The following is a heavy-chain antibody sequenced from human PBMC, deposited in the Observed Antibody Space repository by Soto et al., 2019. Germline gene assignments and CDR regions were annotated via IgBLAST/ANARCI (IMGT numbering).Heavy chain of an antibody. J-gene: IGHJ6*03. V-gene: IGHV3-15*01. CDR3: TTDLCSGGSCYQYYYYYMDV. D-gene: IGHD2-15*01. Sequence: EVQLVESGGGLVKPGGSLRLSCAASGFTFSNAWMSWVRQAPGKGLEWVGRIKSKTDGGTRDYAAPVKGRFTISRDDSKNTLYLQMNSLKTEDTAVYYCTTDLCSGGSCYQYYYYYMDVWGKGTTVTVSS. CDR2: IKSKTDGGTR. CDR1: GFTFSNAW.